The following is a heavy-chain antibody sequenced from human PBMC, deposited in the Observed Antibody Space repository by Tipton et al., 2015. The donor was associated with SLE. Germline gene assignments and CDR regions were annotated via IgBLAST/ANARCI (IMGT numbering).Heavy chain of an antibody. CDR3: AKDKSGTTHYYYDMDV. Sequence: SLRLSCAASGFTFNIYAMSWVRQAPGKGLEWVSDITGSGASTNYADSVKGRFTISRDNAKNSLYLQMDSLRPEDTALYYCAKDKSGTTHYYYDMDVWSQGTTVTVSS. CDR2: ITGSGAST. CDR1: GFTFNIYA. D-gene: IGHD2-2*01. V-gene: IGHV3-23*01. J-gene: IGHJ6*02.